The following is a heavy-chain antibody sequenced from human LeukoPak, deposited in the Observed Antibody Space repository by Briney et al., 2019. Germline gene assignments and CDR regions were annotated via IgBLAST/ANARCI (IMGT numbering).Heavy chain of an antibody. D-gene: IGHD1-26*01. CDR1: GGSFSGYY. CDR2: INHSGST. Sequence: PSETLSLTCAVYGGSFSGYYWSWIRQPPGKGLEWIGEINHSGSTNYNPSLKSRVTISVDTSKNQFSLKLSSVTAADTAVYYCARSGPARYWGQGTLVTVSS. J-gene: IGHJ4*02. CDR3: ARSGPARY. V-gene: IGHV4-34*01.